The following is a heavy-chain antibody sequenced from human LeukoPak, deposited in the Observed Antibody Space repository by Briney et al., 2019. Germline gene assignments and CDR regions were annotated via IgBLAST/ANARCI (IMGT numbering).Heavy chain of an antibody. Sequence: SETLSLTCTVSGGSISSSSYYWGWIRQPPGKGLEWIGSIYYSGSTYYNPSLKSRVTISVDTSKNQFSLKLSSVTAADTAVYYCARGEYYYDSSGYYGQNHYYDYWGQGTLVTVSS. V-gene: IGHV4-39*07. CDR2: IYYSGST. J-gene: IGHJ4*02. CDR3: ARGEYYYDSSGYYGQNHYYDY. CDR1: GGSISSSSYY. D-gene: IGHD3-22*01.